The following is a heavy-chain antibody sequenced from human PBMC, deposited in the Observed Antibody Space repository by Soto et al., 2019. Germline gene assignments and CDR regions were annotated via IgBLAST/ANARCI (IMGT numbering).Heavy chain of an antibody. V-gene: IGHV4-4*02. J-gene: IGHJ3*01. CDR3: ATDAYCGSENYKFCAFDF. CDR1: GVSISSTQW. D-gene: IGHD2-21*01. Sequence: HVHLKESGPGLVNPSGTVSLTCAVSGVSISSTQWWPWVRQPPGKGLEWIGETQHSGNTIYNPSLNCAVNFSLNKSKTPFSPKITAVIAADTAVYYGATDAYCGSENYKFCAFDFWGQGTVVTVS. CDR2: TQHSGNT.